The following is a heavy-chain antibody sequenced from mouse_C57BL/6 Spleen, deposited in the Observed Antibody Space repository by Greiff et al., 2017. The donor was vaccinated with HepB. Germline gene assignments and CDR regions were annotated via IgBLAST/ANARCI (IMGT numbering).Heavy chain of an antibody. J-gene: IGHJ1*03. D-gene: IGHD2-4*01. V-gene: IGHV1-80*01. CDR3: ARGGLRRGYCDV. CDR1: GYAFSSYW. CDR2: IYPGDGDT. Sequence: QVQLQQSGAELVKPGASVKISCKASGYAFSSYWMNWVKQRPGKGLEWIGQIYPGDGDTNYNGKFKGKATLTADKSSSTAYMQLSSLTSEDSAVYFCARGGLRRGYCDVWGTGTTVTVSS.